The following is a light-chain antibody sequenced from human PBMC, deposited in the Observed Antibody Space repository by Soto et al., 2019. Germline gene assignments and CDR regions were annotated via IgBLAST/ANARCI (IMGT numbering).Light chain of an antibody. Sequence: EILLTQSPATLYLSPGERATLSCRASQSVPRSYLAWYQQMPGQAPRLLIYGTSSRATGIPDRFSGSGSGTDFTLTIRRLEPDDFAVYYCQKYGSFWTFGQGTKVDIK. CDR3: QKYGSFWT. CDR2: GTS. V-gene: IGKV3-20*01. CDR1: QSVPRSY. J-gene: IGKJ1*01.